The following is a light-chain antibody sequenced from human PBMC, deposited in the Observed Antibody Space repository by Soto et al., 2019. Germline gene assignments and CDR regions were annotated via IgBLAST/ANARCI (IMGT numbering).Light chain of an antibody. V-gene: IGLV1-51*02. CDR2: ENN. CDR1: SSNIGNNY. CDR3: GTWDSSLSAVV. Sequence: QSVLTQPPSVSAAPGQKVTISCSGSSSNIGNNYVSWYQQLPGTAPKLLIYENNKRPSGIPDRFSGCKSGTSATLSITGLQTGDEADYYCGTWDSSLSAVVFGGGTQLTVL. J-gene: IGLJ2*01.